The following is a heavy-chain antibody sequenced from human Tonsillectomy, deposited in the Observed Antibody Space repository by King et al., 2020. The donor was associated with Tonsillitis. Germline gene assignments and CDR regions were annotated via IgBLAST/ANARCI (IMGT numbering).Heavy chain of an antibody. Sequence: VQLQESGPGLVKPSQTLSLTCAVSGGSIRSGGHYWTWIRQHPGKGLEWIGYICSTGSTYYNPSLKSRVTISVDTSKNQFSLKVNSVTAADTAVYFCARGARYDGSNYLWFDPWGQGTRVTVSS. V-gene: IGHV4-31*11. CDR1: GGSIRSGGHY. CDR2: ICSTGST. CDR3: ARGARYDGSNYLWFDP. J-gene: IGHJ5*02. D-gene: IGHD3-22*01.